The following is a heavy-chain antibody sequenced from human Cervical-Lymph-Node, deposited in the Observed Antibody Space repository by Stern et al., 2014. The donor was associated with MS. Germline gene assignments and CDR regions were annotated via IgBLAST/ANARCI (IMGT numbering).Heavy chain of an antibody. J-gene: IGHJ3*02. CDR2: IHSGGST. D-gene: IGHD6-13*01. CDR3: ATLAAALNAFDI. CDR1: GLTVSRFS. V-gene: IGHV3-66*01. Sequence: VQLVESGGGLVQPGGSLRLSCGASGLTVSRFSMNWVRQAPGKGLEWVSLIHSGGSTYYADSVKGRFTISRDNSENTLYLQLNSLRAGDTAVYYGATLAAALNAFDIWGQGTMVTVSS.